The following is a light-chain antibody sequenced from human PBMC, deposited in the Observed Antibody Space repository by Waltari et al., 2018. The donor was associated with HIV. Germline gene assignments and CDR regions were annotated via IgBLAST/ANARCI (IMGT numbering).Light chain of an antibody. Sequence: SFEVTQPPSVAVSPGQTASTTCSGYESGDKYTCWYQQKPGQSPLLVIYQDNKRPSWIPERFSGSSSWHTATLTISGTLPVDEADYYCQAWGSTASGVFGRGTKLTVL. CDR3: QAWGSTASGV. CDR1: ESGDKY. CDR2: QDN. J-gene: IGLJ2*01. V-gene: IGLV3-1*01.